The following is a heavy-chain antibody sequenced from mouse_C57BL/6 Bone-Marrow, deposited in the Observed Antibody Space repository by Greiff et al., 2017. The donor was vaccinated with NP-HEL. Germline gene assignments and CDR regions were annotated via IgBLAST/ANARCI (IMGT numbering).Heavy chain of an antibody. CDR2: IRSKSNNYAT. CDR1: GFSFNTYA. J-gene: IGHJ4*01. CDR3: VRPSIYYDYEDYAMDY. D-gene: IGHD2-4*01. V-gene: IGHV10-1*01. Sequence: DVMLVESGGGLVQPKGSLKLSCAASGFSFNTYAMNWVRQAPGKGLEWVARIRSKSNNYATYYADSVKDRFTISRDDSESMLYLQMNNLKTEDTAMYYCVRPSIYYDYEDYAMDYWGQGTSVTVSS.